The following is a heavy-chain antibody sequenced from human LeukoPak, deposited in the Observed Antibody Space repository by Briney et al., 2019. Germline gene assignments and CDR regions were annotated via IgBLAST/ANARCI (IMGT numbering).Heavy chain of an antibody. CDR2: IKQDGSEK. Sequence: GGSLRLSCAASGFTFSSYWMSWVRQAPGKGLELVANIKQDGSEKYYVDSVKGRFTISRDNAKNSLYLQMNSLRAEDTAVYYCARAYYYGSGSYYSWGQGTLVTVSS. CDR3: ARAYYYGSGSYYS. J-gene: IGHJ4*02. D-gene: IGHD3-10*01. CDR1: GFTFSSYW. V-gene: IGHV3-7*01.